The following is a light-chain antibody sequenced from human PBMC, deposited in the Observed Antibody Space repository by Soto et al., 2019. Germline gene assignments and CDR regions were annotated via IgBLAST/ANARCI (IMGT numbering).Light chain of an antibody. CDR3: QQYNSYSLT. CDR1: QSISSW. J-gene: IGKJ5*01. Sequence: DLQMTHSPPTFSAAIKVSGTITERASQSISSWLAWYQQKPGKALKLLISAASSFERGVPSRFSGSGSGTEFTLTISCLQPDDFATYYCQQYNSYSLTFGQGTRLEIK. CDR2: AAS. V-gene: IGKV1-5*01.